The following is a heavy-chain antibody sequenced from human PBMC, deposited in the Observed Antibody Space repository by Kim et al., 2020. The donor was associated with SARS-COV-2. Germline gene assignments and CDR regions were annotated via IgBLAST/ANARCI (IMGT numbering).Heavy chain of an antibody. CDR3: AKPANV. V-gene: IGHV3-23*01. CDR2: GSGGST. Sequence: GSGGSTYDADSEKGRFNISRDHSKNTLYLQMNSLRAEDTAVYYCAKPANVWGQGNTVTVSS. J-gene: IGHJ6*02.